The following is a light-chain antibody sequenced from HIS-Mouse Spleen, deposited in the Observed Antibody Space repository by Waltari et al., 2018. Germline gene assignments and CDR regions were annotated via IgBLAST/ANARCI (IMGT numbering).Light chain of an antibody. V-gene: IGLV2-8*01. Sequence: QSALTQPPSASGSPGQSVTISCTGTSSDVGGYNYVSWYQQHPGKAPKLMIYEVSKRPSGVPDRVAGSKTGNTASLTVSGLQAEDEADYYCSSYAGSNNVVVFGGGTKLTVL. CDR1: SSDVGGYNY. J-gene: IGLJ2*01. CDR2: EVS. CDR3: SSYAGSNNVVV.